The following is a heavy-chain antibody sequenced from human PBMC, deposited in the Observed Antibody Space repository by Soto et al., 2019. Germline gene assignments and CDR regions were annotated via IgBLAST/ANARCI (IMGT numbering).Heavy chain of an antibody. CDR1: GGSISSYY. CDR2: IYYSGST. CDR3: AREEYYYDSSGYDRWFDP. Sequence: SETLSLTCTVSGGSISSYYWSWIRQPPGKGLEWIGYIYYSGSTNYSPSLKSRVTISVDTSKNQFSLKLSSVTAADTAVYYCAREEYYYDSSGYDRWFDPWGQGTLVTVSS. V-gene: IGHV4-59*01. J-gene: IGHJ5*02. D-gene: IGHD3-22*01.